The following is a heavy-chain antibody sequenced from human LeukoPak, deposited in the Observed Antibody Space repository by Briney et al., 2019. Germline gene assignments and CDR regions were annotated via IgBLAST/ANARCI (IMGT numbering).Heavy chain of an antibody. CDR1: GGSISSYY. D-gene: IGHD3-10*01. CDR2: IYTSGNT. CDR3: ARGYGSGSSYYYYMDV. Sequence: SETLSLTCTVSGGSISSYYWSWIRQPAGKGLEWIGRIYTSGNTNYNPSLKSRVTMSVDTSKNQFSLKLSSVTAADTAVYYCARGYGSGSSYYYYMDVWGKGTTVTVSS. J-gene: IGHJ6*03. V-gene: IGHV4-4*07.